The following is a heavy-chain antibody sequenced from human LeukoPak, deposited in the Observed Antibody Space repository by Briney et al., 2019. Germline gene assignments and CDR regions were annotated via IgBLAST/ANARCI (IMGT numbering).Heavy chain of an antibody. CDR3: ARALDCSSTSCYAVDY. CDR2: IWYDGSNK. J-gene: IGHJ4*02. V-gene: IGHV3-33*01. CDR1: GFTFSSYG. D-gene: IGHD2-2*01. Sequence: GGSLRLSCAAAGFTFSSYGMHWVRQAPGKGVEWGGGIWYDGSNKYYADSVKGRFTISRDNSKNTLYLQMNSLRAEDTAVYYCARALDCSSTSCYAVDYWGQGTLVTVSS.